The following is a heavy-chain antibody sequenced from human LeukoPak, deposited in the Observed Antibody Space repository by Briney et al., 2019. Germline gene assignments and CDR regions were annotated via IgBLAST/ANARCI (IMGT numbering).Heavy chain of an antibody. V-gene: IGHV3-23*01. CDR1: GFTFSSYA. J-gene: IGHJ4*02. D-gene: IGHD3-10*01. Sequence: GGSLRLSCAASGFTFSSYAMSWVRQAPGKGLEWVSAISGSGGSTYYADSVKGRFTISRDNSKNTLYLQMNSLRAEDTAVYYCAKQTYYYGSGSYSKHPISSYYFDYWGQGTLVTVSS. CDR3: AKQTYYYGSGSYSKHPISSYYFDY. CDR2: ISGSGGST.